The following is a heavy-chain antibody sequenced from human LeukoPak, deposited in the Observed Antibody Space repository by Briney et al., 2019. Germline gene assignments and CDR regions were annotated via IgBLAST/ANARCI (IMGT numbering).Heavy chain of an antibody. D-gene: IGHD3-9*01. CDR3: ARHGSRYFDWLFRGVDY. J-gene: IGHJ4*02. V-gene: IGHV4-39*01. CDR1: GGSISSSSYY. CDR2: IYYSGST. Sequence: PSETLSLTCTVSGGSISSSSYYWGWTRQPLGKGLEWIGSIYYSGSTYYNPSLKSRVTISVDTSKNQFSLKLSSVTAADTAVYCCARHGSRYFDWLFRGVDYWGQGTLVTVSS.